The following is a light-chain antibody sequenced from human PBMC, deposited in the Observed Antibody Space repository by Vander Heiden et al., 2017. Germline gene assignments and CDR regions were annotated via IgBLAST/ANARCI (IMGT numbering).Light chain of an antibody. V-gene: IGKV1-39*01. J-gene: IGKJ2*01. CDR3: QQSYSKYPMYT. Sequence: DIQMTQSPSSLSASVGDGVTITCRASQSIRTYLNWYQQKPGKAPKLLIYAASSLQRGVPSRFSGSGAGTDFTLTISSLQPEDFATYYCQQSYSKYPMYTFGQGTKLEIK. CDR2: AAS. CDR1: QSIRTY.